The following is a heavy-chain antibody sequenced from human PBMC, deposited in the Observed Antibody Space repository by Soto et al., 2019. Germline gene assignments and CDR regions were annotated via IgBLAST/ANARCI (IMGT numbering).Heavy chain of an antibody. CDR3: TTSGRFGDFNY. J-gene: IGHJ4*02. Sequence: DVQLVESGGDLVKPGGSLTLSCVGSGFRFSDPWMNWVRQAPGKGLEWVGRIKSKTDDGTADYIAPVVGRFTISRDDLKSTLYLQLNSLTTEDTAVYFCTTSGRFGDFNYWGQGTLVTVSS. V-gene: IGHV3-15*07. CDR2: IKSKTDDGTA. D-gene: IGHD3-10*01. CDR1: GFRFSDPW.